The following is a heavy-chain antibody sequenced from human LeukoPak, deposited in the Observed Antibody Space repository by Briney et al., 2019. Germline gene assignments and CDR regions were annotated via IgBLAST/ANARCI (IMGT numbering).Heavy chain of an antibody. CDR1: GGSISSYY. J-gene: IGHJ2*01. CDR2: IYTSGST. D-gene: IGHD3-22*01. CDR3: ARVESGGYYYDSSGYYPRFWYFDL. V-gene: IGHV4-4*07. Sequence: SETLSLTCTVSGGSISSYYWSWIRQPAGKGLEWIERIYTSGSTNYNPSLKSRVTMSVDTSKNQFSLKLSSVTAADTAVYYCARVESGGYYYDSSGYYPRFWYFDLWGRGTLVTVSS.